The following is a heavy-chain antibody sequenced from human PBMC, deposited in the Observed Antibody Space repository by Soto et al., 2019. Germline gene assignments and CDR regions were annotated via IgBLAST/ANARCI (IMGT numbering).Heavy chain of an antibody. CDR2: ISYDGSNK. V-gene: IGHV3-30*18. J-gene: IGHJ3*02. D-gene: IGHD3-22*01. CDR1: GFTFSSYG. CDR3: AKVDSDDAFDI. Sequence: QVQLVESGGGVVQPGRSLRLSCAASGFTFSSYGMHWVGQAPGKGLEWVAVISYDGSNKYYADSVKGRFTISRDNSKNTLYLQMNSLRAEDTAVYYCAKVDSDDAFDIWGQGTMVTVSS.